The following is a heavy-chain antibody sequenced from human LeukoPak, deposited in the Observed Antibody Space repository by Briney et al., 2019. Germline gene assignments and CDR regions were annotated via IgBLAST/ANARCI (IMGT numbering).Heavy chain of an antibody. CDR1: GYTFTSYG. Sequence: GASVKVSCKASGYTFTSYGISWVRQAPGQGLEWMGWISAYNGNTNYAQKLQGRVTMTTDTSTSTAYMELRSLRSNDTAVYYCARGKLGGITGTTCLDYWGQGTLVTVSS. CDR2: ISAYNGNT. V-gene: IGHV1-18*01. D-gene: IGHD1-7*01. J-gene: IGHJ4*02. CDR3: ARGKLGGITGTTCLDY.